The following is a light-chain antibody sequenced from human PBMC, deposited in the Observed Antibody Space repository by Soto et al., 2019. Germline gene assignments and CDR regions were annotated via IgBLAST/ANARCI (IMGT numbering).Light chain of an antibody. J-gene: IGLJ1*01. V-gene: IGLV1-44*01. Sequence: QSVLTQPPSASGTPGQRVTISCSGSSSSIESNTVTWYQQLPGTAPKLVIYSNYDRPSGVPDRFSGSTSGTSASLVIRGLQSEDEADYYCAAWDDTLNGYVLGGGTKVT. CDR2: SNY. CDR3: AAWDDTLNGYV. CDR1: SSSIESNT.